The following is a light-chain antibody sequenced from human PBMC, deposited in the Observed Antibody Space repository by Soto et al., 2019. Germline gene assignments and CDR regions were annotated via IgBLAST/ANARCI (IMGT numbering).Light chain of an antibody. Sequence: EIVMTQSPATLSVCPGERATLSCRASQSVSSNLAWYQQKPGQAPRLLIYGASTRATGIPARFSGSGSGTEFTLTISSLQSEDFAVYYCQQYNNWPPYIFGQGTKLEIK. CDR1: QSVSSN. J-gene: IGKJ2*01. CDR2: GAS. V-gene: IGKV3-15*01. CDR3: QQYNNWPPYI.